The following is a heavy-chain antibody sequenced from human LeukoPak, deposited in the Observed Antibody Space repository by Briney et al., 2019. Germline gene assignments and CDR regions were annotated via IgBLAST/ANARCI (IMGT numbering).Heavy chain of an antibody. V-gene: IGHV3-53*01. J-gene: IGHJ4*02. D-gene: IGHD4-23*01. CDR2: IYSGGNT. CDR1: GFTVSSNY. Sequence: PGGSLRLSCAASGFTVSSNYVSWVRQAPGKGLEWVSVIYSGGNTFYVDSVKGRFTTSRDNSKNTLYLQMNSLRAEDTAVYYCARDQDDYGGPLDYWGQGTLVTVSS. CDR3: ARDQDDYGGPLDY.